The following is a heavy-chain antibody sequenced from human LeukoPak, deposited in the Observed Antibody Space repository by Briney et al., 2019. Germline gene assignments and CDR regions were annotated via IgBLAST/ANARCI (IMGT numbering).Heavy chain of an antibody. V-gene: IGHV3-30*02. CDR2: IRYDGSNK. CDR1: GFTFSSYG. Sequence: GGSLRLSCAASGFTFSSYGMHWVRQAPGKGLEWVAFIRYDGSNKYYADSVKGRFTISRDNSKNTLYLQMNSLRAEDTAVYYCAKDHSYYGSGSYDTRFDYWGQGTLVTVSS. D-gene: IGHD3-10*01. CDR3: AKDHSYYGSGSYDTRFDY. J-gene: IGHJ4*02.